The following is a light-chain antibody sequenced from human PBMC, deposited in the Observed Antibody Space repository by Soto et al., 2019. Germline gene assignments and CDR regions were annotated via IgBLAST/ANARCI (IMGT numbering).Light chain of an antibody. J-gene: IGLJ2*01. Sequence: QSALTQPASVSGSPGQSITISCAGTMRDVGAYNLVSWYQQHPGRAPQLIIYEVRNRPSGVSTRFSGSKSGNTASLTISGLQAEDEADYYCCSYTTSSTPIVFGGGTKLTVL. V-gene: IGLV2-14*01. CDR1: MRDVGAYNL. CDR3: CSYTTSSTPIV. CDR2: EVR.